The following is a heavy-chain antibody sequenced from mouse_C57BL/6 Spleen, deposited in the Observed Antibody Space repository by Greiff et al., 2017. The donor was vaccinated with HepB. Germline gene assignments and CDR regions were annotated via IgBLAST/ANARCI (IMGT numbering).Heavy chain of an antibody. J-gene: IGHJ2*01. V-gene: IGHV1-15*01. CDR3: TLTGTNY. D-gene: IGHD4-1*01. CDR2: IDPETGGT. Sequence: VQGVESGAELVRPGASVTLSCKASGYTFTDYEMHWVKQTPVHGLEWIGAIDPETGGTAYNQKFKGKAILTADKSSSTAYMELRSLTSEDSAVYYCTLTGTNYWGQGTTLTVSS. CDR1: GYTFTDYE.